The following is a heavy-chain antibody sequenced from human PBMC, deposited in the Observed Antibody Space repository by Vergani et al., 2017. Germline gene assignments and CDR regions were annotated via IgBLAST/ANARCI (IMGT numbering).Heavy chain of an antibody. D-gene: IGHD3-3*01. J-gene: IGHJ2*01. V-gene: IGHV3-9*01. Sequence: EVQLVESGGGLVQPGRSLRLSWAASGFTFDDYAMHWVRQAPGKGREWVSGISWNSGSIGYADSVKGRLTISRDNAKNTLYLQMNSLRAEDTALYYCAKVHYDFWSGYPSLSPFDRWGRCSLVTVSS. CDR2: ISWNSGSI. CDR3: AKVHYDFWSGYPSLSPFDR. CDR1: GFTFDDYA.